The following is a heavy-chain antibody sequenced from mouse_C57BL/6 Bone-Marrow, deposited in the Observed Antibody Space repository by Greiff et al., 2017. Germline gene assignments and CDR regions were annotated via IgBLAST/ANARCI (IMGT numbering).Heavy chain of an antibody. CDR2: IHPSDSDT. CDR3: AIPAGSSRYYAMDY. J-gene: IGHJ4*01. V-gene: IGHV1-74*01. Sequence: QVQLQQPGAELVKPGASVKVSCKASGYTFTSYWMHWVKQRPGQGLEWIGRIHPSDSDTNYNQKFKGKATLTVNKSSSTAYMQLSSLTSEDSAVYYCAIPAGSSRYYAMDYWGQGTSVTVSA. CDR1: GYTFTSYW. D-gene: IGHD1-1*01.